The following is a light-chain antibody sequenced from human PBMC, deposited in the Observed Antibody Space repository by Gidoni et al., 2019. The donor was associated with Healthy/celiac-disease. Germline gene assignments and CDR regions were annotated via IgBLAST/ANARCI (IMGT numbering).Light chain of an antibody. J-gene: IGKJ5*01. CDR2: DAS. CDR1: QGISSC. V-gene: IGKV1D-13*01. CDR3: QQINNYRIT. Sequence: AIQLTQSPSSLSASVGDRVTITCRASQGISSCLAWYQQKPGKAPKLLIYDASSLESGVPSRFSGSGSGTDFTLTISSLQPEDFATYYCQQINNYRITFGQGTRLEIK.